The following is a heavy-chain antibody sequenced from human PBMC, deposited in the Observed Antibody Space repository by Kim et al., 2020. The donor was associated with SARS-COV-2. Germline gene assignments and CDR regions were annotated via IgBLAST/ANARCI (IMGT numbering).Heavy chain of an antibody. CDR2: ISSSGSSI. V-gene: IGHV3-48*03. J-gene: IGHJ4*02. CDR3: ARDVDSSDWSPFDY. D-gene: IGHD6-13*01. CDR1: GFTFSSYE. Sequence: GGSLRLSCAASGFTFSSYEMNWVRQAPGKGLERVSYISSSGSSIYYADSVKGRFTISRDNAKNSLYLQMNSLRAEDTAIYYCARDVDSSDWSPFDYWGQG.